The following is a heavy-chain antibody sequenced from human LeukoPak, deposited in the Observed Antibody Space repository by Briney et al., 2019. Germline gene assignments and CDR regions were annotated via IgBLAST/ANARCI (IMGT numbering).Heavy chain of an antibody. Sequence: GASVNVSCKASGYTFTNYYMHWVRQAPGQGLEWMGMINPSGGTTTYAQKFQGRVTMTRDTSTSTVYMDLSSLRSDDTAVYYCATGGLGAPYYFDYWGQGTLVTVSS. CDR1: GYTFTNYY. J-gene: IGHJ4*02. CDR3: ATGGLGAPYYFDY. CDR2: INPSGGTT. D-gene: IGHD3-3*01. V-gene: IGHV1-46*01.